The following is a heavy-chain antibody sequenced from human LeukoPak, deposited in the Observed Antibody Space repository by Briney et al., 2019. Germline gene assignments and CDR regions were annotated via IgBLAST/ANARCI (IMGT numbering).Heavy chain of an antibody. V-gene: IGHV1-46*01. CDR2: INPSGGGT. CDR3: ARGRAAWMMVVAIPRDALDI. D-gene: IGHD3-22*01. CDR1: GYIFTSNH. Sequence: GASVKVSCKASGYIFTSNHMHWVRQAPGQGLEWRGVINPSGGGTTYAQTFQGRVTMTRDTSTSTVYMELRSLRSEDTAVYYCARGRAAWMMVVAIPRDALDIWGQGTMVTVSS. J-gene: IGHJ3*02.